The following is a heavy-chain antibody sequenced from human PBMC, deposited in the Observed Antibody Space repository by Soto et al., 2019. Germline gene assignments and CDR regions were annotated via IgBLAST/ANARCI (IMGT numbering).Heavy chain of an antibody. CDR1: GCAFTSYD. Sequence: ASVEVTCKASGCAFTSYDINWVRQATGQGLEWMGWMNPNSGNTGYAQKFQGRVTMTRNTYISTAYMELSSLRSEDTAVYYCARAWTGYCSGGSCYSRHYYYYYGMDVWRQGTTVTVSS. V-gene: IGHV1-8*01. CDR2: MNPNSGNT. CDR3: ARAWTGYCSGGSCYSRHYYYYYGMDV. J-gene: IGHJ6*02. D-gene: IGHD2-15*01.